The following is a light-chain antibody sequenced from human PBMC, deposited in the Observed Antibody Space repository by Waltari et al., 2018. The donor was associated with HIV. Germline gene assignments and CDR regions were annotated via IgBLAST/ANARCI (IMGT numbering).Light chain of an antibody. CDR1: TRDVGGYQY. CDR2: EVN. Sequence: QSALTQPASVSGSPGQSITISCTGTTRDVGGYQYVSWYQQHPGKAPKLVIYEVNNRPSGVSIRFSGSKSGNTASLTISELQAEDEADYYCTSYTSRNTRVFGTGTKVTVL. V-gene: IGLV2-14*01. CDR3: TSYTSRNTRV. J-gene: IGLJ1*01.